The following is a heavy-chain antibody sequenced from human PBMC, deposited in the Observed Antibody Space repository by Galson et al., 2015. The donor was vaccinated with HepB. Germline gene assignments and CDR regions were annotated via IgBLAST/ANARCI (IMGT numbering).Heavy chain of an antibody. Sequence: SLRLSCAASGFTFSDYYMSWIRQAPGKGLEWVSYISSSSSYTNYADSVKGRFTISRDNAKNSLYLQMNSLRAEDTAVYYCARGEERVDSSPFDSWGQGTLVTVSS. D-gene: IGHD6-6*01. CDR1: GFTFSDYY. CDR2: ISSSSSYT. CDR3: ARGEERVDSSPFDS. V-gene: IGHV3-11*06. J-gene: IGHJ4*02.